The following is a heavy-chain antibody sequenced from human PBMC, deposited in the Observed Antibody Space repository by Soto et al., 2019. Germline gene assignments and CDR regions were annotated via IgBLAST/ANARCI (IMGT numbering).Heavy chain of an antibody. D-gene: IGHD3-3*02. CDR3: ARDSLEIRHYYFMDV. CDR1: GFTFSDYG. CDR2: VWKDGKNE. Sequence: QVQLVESGGGVVQPGRSLSLSCAASGFTFSDYGMHWVRQPPGKGLEWVAVVWKDGKNEFYADYVKGRFTISRDNSKNTLYLQINSLRAEDTAVYYCARDSLEIRHYYFMDVWGKGTTVTVSS. V-gene: IGHV3-33*01. J-gene: IGHJ6*03.